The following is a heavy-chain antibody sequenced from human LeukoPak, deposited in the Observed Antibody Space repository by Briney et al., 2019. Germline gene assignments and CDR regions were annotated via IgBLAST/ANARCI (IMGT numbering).Heavy chain of an antibody. CDR1: GFTFSSYA. CDR2: ISGSGGST. V-gene: IGHV3-23*01. J-gene: IGHJ4*02. CDR3: AKDLEGYYDS. Sequence: LSGGSLRLSCAASGFTFSSYAMSWVRRAPGEGLEWVSAISGSGGSTYYADSVKGRFTISRDNSKNTLYLQMNSLRAEDTAVYYCAKDLEGYYDSWGQGTLVTVSS. D-gene: IGHD3-22*01.